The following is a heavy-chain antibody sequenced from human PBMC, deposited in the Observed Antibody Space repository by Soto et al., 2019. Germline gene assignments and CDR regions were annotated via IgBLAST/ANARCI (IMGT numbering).Heavy chain of an antibody. CDR3: AKPDVSYGGLRYFDL. J-gene: IGHJ2*01. CDR2: ISAGGGST. D-gene: IGHD5-12*01. CDR1: GFTFSTYA. Sequence: GGSLRLSCAASGFTFSTYAMSWVCQAPGKGLEWVSAISAGGGSTYYADSVKGRFTISRDNSKNTLYLQMNSLRAEDTAVYYCAKPDVSYGGLRYFDLWGRGTLVTVSS. V-gene: IGHV3-23*01.